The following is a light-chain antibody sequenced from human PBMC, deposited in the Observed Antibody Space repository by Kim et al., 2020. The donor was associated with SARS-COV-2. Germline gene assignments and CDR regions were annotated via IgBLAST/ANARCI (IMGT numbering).Light chain of an antibody. J-gene: IGKJ2*01. CDR3: QQYGGSPYT. CDR1: QSVSSIY. V-gene: IGKV3-20*01. Sequence: LSPGERATLSCRASQSVSSIYLAWYQQKPGQAPRLLIYGASSRATGIPDRFSGSGSGTDFTLTISTLEPEDFAVYYCQQYGGSPYTFGQGTKLEI. CDR2: GAS.